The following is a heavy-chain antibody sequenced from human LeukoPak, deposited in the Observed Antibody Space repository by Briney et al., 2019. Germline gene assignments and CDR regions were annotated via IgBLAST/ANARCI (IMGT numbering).Heavy chain of an antibody. D-gene: IGHD3-22*01. CDR2: INPNRGGT. Sequence: GASVKVSCKASGYTFTRYYMHWVRQAPGQGLEWMGWINPNRGGTNYAQKIQGRVTMTRDTSISTAYMELSRLRSDDTAVYYCARDPLPYDSSGYYFDAFDIWGQGTMVTVSS. CDR3: ARDPLPYDSSGYYFDAFDI. V-gene: IGHV1-2*02. CDR1: GYTFTRYY. J-gene: IGHJ3*02.